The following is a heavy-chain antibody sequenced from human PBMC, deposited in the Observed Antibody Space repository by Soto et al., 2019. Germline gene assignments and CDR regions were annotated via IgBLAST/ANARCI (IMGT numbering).Heavy chain of an antibody. J-gene: IGHJ5*02. CDR3: ARARYAIQLRGGFDP. D-gene: IGHD2-8*01. V-gene: IGHV3-21*01. CDR2: ISSSSSYI. CDR1: GFTFSSYS. Sequence: GSLRLSCSASGFTFSSYSMNGVRRAPGKGLEWVSYISSSSSYIYYADSVKGRFTISRDNAKNSLYPQMNSLRAEDTAVYYCARARYAIQLRGGFDPWGQG.